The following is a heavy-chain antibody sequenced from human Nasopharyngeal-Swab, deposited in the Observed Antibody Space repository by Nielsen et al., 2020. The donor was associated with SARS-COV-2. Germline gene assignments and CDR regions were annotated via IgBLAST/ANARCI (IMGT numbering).Heavy chain of an antibody. CDR2: ISSRNDDT. J-gene: IGHJ4*02. CDR3: ARERGGGYGDY. D-gene: IGHD5-12*01. Sequence: GESLKISCAASGFTVSNHAMSWVRQAPGKGLEWISGISSRNDDTFYADSVKGRFTISRDNAKNSLYLQMNSLTAEDTAVYYCARERGGGYGDYWDQGTLVTVSS. CDR1: GFTVSNHA. V-gene: IGHV3-21*01.